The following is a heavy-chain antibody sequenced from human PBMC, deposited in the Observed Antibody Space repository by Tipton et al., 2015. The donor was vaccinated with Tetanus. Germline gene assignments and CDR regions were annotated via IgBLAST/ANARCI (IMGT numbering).Heavy chain of an antibody. CDR3: ARDQARGARGWNYFDS. Sequence: GLVKPSQTLSLTCTVSGGSISSGGYYWSWIRQHPGKGLEWIGDIYNSGSTYYNPPLKSRVTMSVDTSQNQFSLKLNSVTAADTAVYYCARDQARGARGWNYFDSWGQGTLVTVSS. D-gene: IGHD6-6*01. V-gene: IGHV4-31*03. CDR1: GGSISSGGYY. CDR2: IYNSGST. J-gene: IGHJ4*02.